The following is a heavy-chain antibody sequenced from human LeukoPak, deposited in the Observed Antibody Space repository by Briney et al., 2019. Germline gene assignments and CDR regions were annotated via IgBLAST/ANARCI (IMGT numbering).Heavy chain of an antibody. CDR2: IYYSGST. Sequence: SQTLSLTCAVSGGSISSGGYSWSWIRQPPGKGLEWIGYIYYSGSTYYNPSLKSRVTISVDTSKNQFSLKLSSVTAADTAVYYCASGEYTVAHAFDIWGQGTMVTVSS. CDR3: ASGEYTVAHAFDI. J-gene: IGHJ3*02. D-gene: IGHD3-10*01. V-gene: IGHV4-30-4*07. CDR1: GGSISSGGYS.